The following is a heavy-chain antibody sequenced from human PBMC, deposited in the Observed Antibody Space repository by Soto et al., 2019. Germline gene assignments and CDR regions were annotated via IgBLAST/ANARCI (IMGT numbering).Heavy chain of an antibody. J-gene: IGHJ5*02. CDR2: IYYIWGT. CDR3: ARDGNLMQSGWLDP. CDR1: GCSISGHY. D-gene: IGHD1-1*01. Sequence: SETLSLTLNFSGCSISGHYWRWXRQPPGRGLEWIGYIYYIWGTTVNSSLKSRVTIPVDTSKNQFSLNLSSVTAADTALYYGARDGNLMQSGWLDPWFQGTLVTVSS. V-gene: IGHV4-59*11.